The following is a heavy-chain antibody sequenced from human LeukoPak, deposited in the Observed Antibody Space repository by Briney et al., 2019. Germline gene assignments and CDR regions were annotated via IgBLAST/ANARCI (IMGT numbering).Heavy chain of an antibody. V-gene: IGHV4-30-4*01. D-gene: IGHD3-16*02. Sequence: SETLSLTCTVSGGSISSGDYYWSWIRQPPGRGLEWIGYIYYSGSTYYNPSLKSRVTISVDTSKNQFSLKLSSVTAADTAVYYCARARHYDYVWGSYRTGYYFDYWGQGTLVTVSS. CDR3: ARARHYDYVWGSYRTGYYFDY. CDR2: IYYSGST. CDR1: GGSISSGDYY. J-gene: IGHJ4*02.